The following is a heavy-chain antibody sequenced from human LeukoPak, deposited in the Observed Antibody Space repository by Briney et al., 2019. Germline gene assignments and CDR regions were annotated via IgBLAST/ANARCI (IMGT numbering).Heavy chain of an antibody. J-gene: IGHJ6*01. D-gene: IGHD6-13*01. Sequence: GGSLRLSWAASGFTFSSYGMNWVRQAPGKGLEWVSAISGSGGSTYYADSVKGRFTISRDNSKNTLYLRMNSLRAEGPAVYYCAKAIQAAEAHYAMYFWGKGTTVTVSS. CDR3: AKAIQAAEAHYAMYF. CDR2: ISGSGGST. V-gene: IGHV3-23*01. CDR1: GFTFSSYG.